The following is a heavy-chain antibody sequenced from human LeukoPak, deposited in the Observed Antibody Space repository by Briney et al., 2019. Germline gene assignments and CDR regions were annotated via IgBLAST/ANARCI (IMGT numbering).Heavy chain of an antibody. Sequence: PGGSLRLSCAASGFTFSSYAMHWVRQAPGKGLVWVSLINSDGSSTTYADSVKGRFTISRDNAKNTLYLQMNSLRAEDTAVYYCTRVPGGYVWGRGSIYMDVWGKGTTVTISS. CDR3: TRVPGGYVWGRGSIYMDV. CDR1: GFTFSSYA. J-gene: IGHJ6*03. CDR2: INSDGSST. D-gene: IGHD3-16*01. V-gene: IGHV3-74*01.